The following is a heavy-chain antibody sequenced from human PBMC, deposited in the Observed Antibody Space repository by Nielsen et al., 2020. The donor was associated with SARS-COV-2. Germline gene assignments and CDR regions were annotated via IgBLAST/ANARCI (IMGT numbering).Heavy chain of an antibody. CDR2: IIPIFGTA. CDR3: ARDPTLYYDSSGYYIDYFDY. CDR1: GGTFSSYA. J-gene: IGHJ4*02. D-gene: IGHD3-22*01. V-gene: IGHV1-69*06. Sequence: SVKVSCKASGGTFSSYAISWVRQAPGQGLEWMGGIIPIFGTANYAQKFQGRVTITADKSTSTAYMELSSLRAEDTALYYCARDPTLYYDSSGYYIDYFDYWGQGTLVTVSS.